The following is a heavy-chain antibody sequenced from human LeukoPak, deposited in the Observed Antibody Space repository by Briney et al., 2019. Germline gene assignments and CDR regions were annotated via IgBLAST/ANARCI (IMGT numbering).Heavy chain of an antibody. CDR1: GGSISSGSYY. CDR2: IYTRGCT. D-gene: IGHD4-11*01. Sequence: SETLSLTCTVSGGSISSGSYYWSWIRQPAGKGLEWIGRIYTRGCTNYNPSLKSRVTISVDTSKNQFSLKLSSVTAADTAVYYCARVISDGLYTTVTPDAFDIWGQGTMVTVPS. J-gene: IGHJ3*02. CDR3: ARVISDGLYTTVTPDAFDI. V-gene: IGHV4-61*02.